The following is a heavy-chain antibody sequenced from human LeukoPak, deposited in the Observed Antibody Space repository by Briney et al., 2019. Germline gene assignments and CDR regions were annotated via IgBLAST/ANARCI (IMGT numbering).Heavy chain of an antibody. CDR1: GFTFSSYA. D-gene: IGHD6-13*01. V-gene: IGHV3-23*01. CDR3: AKDPSWSGYFDY. J-gene: IGHJ4*02. CDR2: ISGSGGST. Sequence: GGSLRLSCAASGFTFSSYAMSWVRQAPGKGLEWVSAISGSGGSTYFADSVKGRFTISRDNSKNTQYLQMNSLRAEDTAVYYCAKDPSWSGYFDYWGQGTLVTVSS.